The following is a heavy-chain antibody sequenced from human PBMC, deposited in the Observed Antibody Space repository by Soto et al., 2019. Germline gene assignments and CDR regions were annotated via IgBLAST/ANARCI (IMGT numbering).Heavy chain of an antibody. CDR1: RASIRSSTYQ. D-gene: IGHD1-1*01. CDR2: AYYSEST. J-gene: IGHJ4*02. V-gene: IGHV4-39*01. CDR3: ARHRTWKVDF. Sequence: SETLSLSCTVSRASIRSSTYQWGWIRQPPGRGLEWIGSAYYSESTYYNPSLKSRVTISVDTSKNQFSLKVSSVTAADTAVYYFARHRTWKVDFCCQATLLTVS.